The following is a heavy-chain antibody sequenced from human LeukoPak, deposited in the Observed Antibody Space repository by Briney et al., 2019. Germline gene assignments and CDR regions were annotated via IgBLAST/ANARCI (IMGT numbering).Heavy chain of an antibody. CDR1: GFTFDDYG. J-gene: IGHJ3*02. V-gene: IGHV3-20*01. CDR2: INWNGGST. D-gene: IGHD3-3*01. Sequence: GGSLRLSCAASGFTFDDYGMSWVRQAPGKGLEWVSGINWNGGSTGYADSVKGRFTISRDNAKNSLYLQMNSLRAEDTALYHCARALYYDFWSGSPDDAFDIWGQGTMVTVSS. CDR3: ARALYYDFWSGSPDDAFDI.